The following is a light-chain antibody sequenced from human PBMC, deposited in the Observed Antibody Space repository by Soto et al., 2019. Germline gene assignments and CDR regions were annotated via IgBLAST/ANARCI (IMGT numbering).Light chain of an antibody. V-gene: IGKV1-5*01. Sequence: DIQMTQSPSTLSASVGDRVTITCRASQAIRGWLAWYQLKPGKAPKLLIYDASILESGVPSRFSGSGSGTEFTLTISSLHPDDFATYFCQQYNSYSYTFGQGTKLEIK. CDR2: DAS. CDR3: QQYNSYSYT. J-gene: IGKJ2*01. CDR1: QAIRGW.